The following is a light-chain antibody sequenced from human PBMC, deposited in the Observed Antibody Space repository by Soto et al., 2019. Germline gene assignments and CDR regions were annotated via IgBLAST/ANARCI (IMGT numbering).Light chain of an antibody. CDR1: SSNIGAGYD. Sequence: QSVLTQPPSVSGAPGQRVAISCTGSSSNIGAGYDVHWYQQLRGAAPKVLIYGNSNRPSGVPDRFSGSQSGTSASLAITGLQAEDEADYYCQSYDSSLSGDVFGTGTKVTVL. CDR3: QSYDSSLSGDV. CDR2: GNS. V-gene: IGLV1-40*01. J-gene: IGLJ1*01.